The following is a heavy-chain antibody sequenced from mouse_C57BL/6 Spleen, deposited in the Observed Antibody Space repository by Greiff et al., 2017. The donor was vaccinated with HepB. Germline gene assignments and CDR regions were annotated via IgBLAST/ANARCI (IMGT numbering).Heavy chain of an antibody. V-gene: IGHV1-69*01. CDR2: IDPSDSYT. Sequence: QVQLKQPGAELVMPGASVKLSCKASGYTFTSYWMHWVKQRPGQGLEWIGEIDPSDSYTNYNQKFKGKSTLTVDKSSSTAYMQLSSLTSEDSAVYYCARGYYYGSSSLDYWGQGTTLTVSS. CDR3: ARGYYYGSSSLDY. CDR1: GYTFTSYW. J-gene: IGHJ2*01. D-gene: IGHD1-1*01.